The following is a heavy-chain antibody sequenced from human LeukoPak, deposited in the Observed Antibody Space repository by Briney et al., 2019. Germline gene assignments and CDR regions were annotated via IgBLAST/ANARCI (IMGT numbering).Heavy chain of an antibody. CDR3: ARGSYYYGSGSYYTLRFIFYGMDV. V-gene: IGHV4-61*01. Sequence: PSETLSLTCTVSGGSVTSGSFYWSWIRQLPGKGLEWIGYIYYSGSTNYNPSLKSRVTISVDTSKNQFSLKLSSVTAADTAVYYCARGSYYYGSGSYYTLRFIFYGMDVWGQGTTVTVSS. CDR1: GGSVTSGSFY. CDR2: IYYSGST. J-gene: IGHJ6*02. D-gene: IGHD3-10*01.